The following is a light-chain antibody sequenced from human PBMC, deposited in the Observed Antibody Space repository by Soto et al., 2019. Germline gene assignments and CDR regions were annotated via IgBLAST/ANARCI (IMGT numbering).Light chain of an antibody. Sequence: QSALTQPASVSGSPGQSITISCMGTSSDVGAYTFVSWYQQHPDKVPKLMIFDVSRRPSGVSDRFSGSKSGNTASLTISGLQPEDEADYYCSSYTSSSTHVFGSGTKVTVL. J-gene: IGLJ1*01. CDR1: SSDVGAYTF. CDR3: SSYTSSSTHV. V-gene: IGLV2-14*03. CDR2: DVS.